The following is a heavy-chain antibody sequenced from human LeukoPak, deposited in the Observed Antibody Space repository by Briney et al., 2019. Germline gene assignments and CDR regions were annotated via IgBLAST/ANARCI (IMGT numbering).Heavy chain of an antibody. CDR3: ARSRYYYETSGYRDAFDI. Sequence: PSETLSLTCTVSGYSISSGYYWGWIRQPPGKGLEWLGSIYHSGDTYYNPSLKSRVTISLDTSNNQFSLKLSSVTAAYTAAYYCARSRYYYETSGYRDAFDIWGQGTMVTVSS. V-gene: IGHV4-38-2*02. J-gene: IGHJ3*02. CDR1: GYSISSGYY. CDR2: IYHSGDT. D-gene: IGHD3-22*01.